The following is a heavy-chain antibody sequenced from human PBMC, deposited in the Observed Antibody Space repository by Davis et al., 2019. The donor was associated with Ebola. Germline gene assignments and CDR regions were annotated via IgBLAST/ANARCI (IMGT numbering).Heavy chain of an antibody. CDR1: GYTFTSYY. J-gene: IGHJ6*02. D-gene: IGHD3-10*01. CDR2: INPSGGST. V-gene: IGHV1-46*03. Sequence: ASVKVSCKASGYTFTSYYMHWVRQAPGQGLEWMGIINPSGGSTSYAQKFQGRVTMTRDTSTSTVYMELSSLRSEDTAVYYCARVLHGSGSYYMPYYYYYYGMDVWGQGTTVTVSS. CDR3: ARVLHGSGSYYMPYYYYYYGMDV.